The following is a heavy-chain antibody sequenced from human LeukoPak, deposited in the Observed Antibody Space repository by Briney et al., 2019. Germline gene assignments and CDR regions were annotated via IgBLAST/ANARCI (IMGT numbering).Heavy chain of an antibody. Sequence: ASVKVSCKASGYTFTSYGISWVRQAPGQGLEWMGWISAYNGNTNYAQKLQGRVTMTTDTSTSTAYMELRSLRSDDTAVYYCARAAGVVVPAAMKGENWFDPWGQGTLVTVSS. D-gene: IGHD2-2*01. CDR1: GYTFTSYG. CDR3: ARAAGVVVPAAMKGENWFDP. V-gene: IGHV1-18*01. CDR2: ISAYNGNT. J-gene: IGHJ5*02.